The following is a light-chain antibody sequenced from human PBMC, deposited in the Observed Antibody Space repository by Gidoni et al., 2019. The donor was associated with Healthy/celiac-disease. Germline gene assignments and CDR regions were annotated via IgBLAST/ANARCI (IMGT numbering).Light chain of an antibody. V-gene: IGLV2-23*01. CDR2: EGS. CDR3: CSYAGSSPVV. Sequence: QSALTQPASEAGSPGQSITISCTGTSSDFGSYNLVSGYQQHPGKAPQLLIYEGSKRPSGVSTRFSGSTSGNTASLTISGLQAEDVADYSCCSYAGSSPVVFGGGTKLTVL. J-gene: IGLJ2*01. CDR1: SSDFGSYNL.